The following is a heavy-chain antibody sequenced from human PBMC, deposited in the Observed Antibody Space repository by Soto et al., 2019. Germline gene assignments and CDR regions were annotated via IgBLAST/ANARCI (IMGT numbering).Heavy chain of an antibody. J-gene: IGHJ4*02. D-gene: IGHD1-20*01. CDR1: GFTFSSYA. V-gene: IGHV3-30-3*01. Sequence: QVQLVESGGGVVQPGRSLRLSCAASGFTFSSYAMHWVRQAPGKGLEWVAVISYDGSNKYYADSVKGRFTISRDNSKKTLYLQMNSLRAEDTAVYYCASLTGTKGVDYWGQGTLVTVSS. CDR3: ASLTGTKGVDY. CDR2: ISYDGSNK.